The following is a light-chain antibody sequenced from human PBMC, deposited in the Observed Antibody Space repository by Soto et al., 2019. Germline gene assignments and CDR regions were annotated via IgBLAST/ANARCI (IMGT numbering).Light chain of an antibody. J-gene: IGKJ4*01. CDR1: QNVKTT. CDR2: DAF. CDR3: QQYDVWPLT. V-gene: IGKV3-15*01. Sequence: EKVMTQSPATLSVSPGERATLSCRASQNVKTTLAWYQQKPGQAPRLLIYDAFTRATGIPARFSGSASGTDFTLTISSLQSEDFALYYCQQYDVWPLTFGGGTKVEIK.